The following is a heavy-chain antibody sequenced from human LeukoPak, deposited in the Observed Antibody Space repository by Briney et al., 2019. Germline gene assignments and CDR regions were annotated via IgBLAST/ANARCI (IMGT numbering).Heavy chain of an antibody. CDR1: GGSINYYY. J-gene: IGHJ5*02. V-gene: IGHV4-59*01. D-gene: IGHD1-26*01. CDR2: IYYSGGT. Sequence: SETLSLTCTVSGGSINYYYWMWIRQPPGKGLEWIGYIYYSGGTHYNPSLKSRVTMLVDTSKNQFSLKLTAVTAADTAVYYCARDGISRSFDPWGQGTLVTVSS. CDR3: ARDGISRSFDP.